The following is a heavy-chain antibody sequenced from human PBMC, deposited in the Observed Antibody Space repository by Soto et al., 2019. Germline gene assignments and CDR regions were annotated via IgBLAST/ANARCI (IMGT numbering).Heavy chain of an antibody. CDR3: ARDAYDSSGYYYGGYYDYGMDV. D-gene: IGHD3-22*01. Sequence: EVQLVESGGGLVKPGGSLRLSCAASGFTFSSYSMNWVRQAPGKGLEWVSSISSSSSYIYYADSVKGRFTISRDNAKNSLYLKMNSLRADDTVVYYCARDAYDSSGYYYGGYYDYGMDVWGQATTVTVSS. CDR2: ISSSSSYI. J-gene: IGHJ6*02. V-gene: IGHV3-21*01. CDR1: GFTFSSYS.